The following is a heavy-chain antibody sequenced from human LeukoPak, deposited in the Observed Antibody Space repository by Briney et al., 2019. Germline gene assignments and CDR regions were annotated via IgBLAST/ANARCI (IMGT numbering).Heavy chain of an antibody. Sequence: GGSLRLSCAASGVTFSGYAMTWVRQAPGKGLEWVSGISGSGGTTYYADSVKGRFTISRDNSKNTLYLQMNSLRAEDTAVYYCAKNYGDSYFDYWGQGTLVTVSS. J-gene: IGHJ4*02. D-gene: IGHD4-17*01. V-gene: IGHV3-23*01. CDR3: AKNYGDSYFDY. CDR1: GVTFSGYA. CDR2: ISGSGGTT.